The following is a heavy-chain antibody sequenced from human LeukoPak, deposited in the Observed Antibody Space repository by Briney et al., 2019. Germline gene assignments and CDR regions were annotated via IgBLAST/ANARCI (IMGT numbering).Heavy chain of an antibody. CDR2: ISWNSGSI. V-gene: IGHV3-9*03. CDR3: AKGFSGSYFYYFDY. CDR1: GFTFDDYA. J-gene: IGHJ4*02. D-gene: IGHD1-26*01. Sequence: AGRSLRLSCAASGFTFDDYAMHWVRQAPGKGLEWVSGISWNSGSIGYADSVKGRFTISRDNAKNSLYLQMNSLRAEDMALYYCAKGFSGSYFYYFDYWGQGTLVTVSS.